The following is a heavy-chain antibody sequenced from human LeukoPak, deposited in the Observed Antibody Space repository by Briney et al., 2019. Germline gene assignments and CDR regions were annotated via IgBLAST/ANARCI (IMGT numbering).Heavy chain of an antibody. CDR2: IYYSVST. V-gene: IGHV4-39*06. D-gene: IGHD5-12*01. J-gene: IGHJ4*02. CDR3: ARWMCFDY. CDR1: GGSISSSSYY. Sequence: PSETLSLTCTVSGGSISSSSYYWGWMRQPPGKGLEWIGSIYYSVSTYYNPSIKRRVTISVDLSNNQFALKLSAGAAADTAWYYCARWMCFDYWGRGTLVTVSS.